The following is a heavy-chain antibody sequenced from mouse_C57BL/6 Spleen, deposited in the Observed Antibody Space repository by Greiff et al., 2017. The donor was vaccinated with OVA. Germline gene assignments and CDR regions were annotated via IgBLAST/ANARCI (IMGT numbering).Heavy chain of an antibody. J-gene: IGHJ1*03. CDR1: GFSFNTYA. Sequence: EVQRVESGGGLVQPKGSLKLSCAASGFSFNTYAMNWVRQAPGKGLEWVARIRSKSNNYATYYADSVKDRFTISRDDSESMLYLQMNNLKTEDTAMYYCVRQGLTGGYFDVWGTGTTVTVSS. CDR2: IRSKSNNYAT. D-gene: IGHD1-1*01. CDR3: VRQGLTGGYFDV. V-gene: IGHV10-1*01.